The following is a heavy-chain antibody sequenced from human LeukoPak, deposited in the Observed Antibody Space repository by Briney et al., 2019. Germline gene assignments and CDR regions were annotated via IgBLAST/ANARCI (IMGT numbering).Heavy chain of an antibody. D-gene: IGHD4-17*01. V-gene: IGHV3-73*01. CDR2: IRSKAKNYAT. Sequence: GGSLKLSCAASGFSFSGSAMHWVRQASGKGLEWVGRIRSKAKNYATAYAASVKGRFTISRGDSKNTAYLQMNSLKTEDTAVYFCTRPSDGDYVGFDYWGQGTLVTVSS. CDR3: TRPSDGDYVGFDY. CDR1: GFSFSGSA. J-gene: IGHJ4*02.